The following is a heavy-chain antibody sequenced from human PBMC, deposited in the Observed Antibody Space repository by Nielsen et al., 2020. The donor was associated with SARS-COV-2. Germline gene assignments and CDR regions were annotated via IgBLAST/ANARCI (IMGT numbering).Heavy chain of an antibody. CDR1: GFTFSSYW. Sequence: GESLKISCAASGFTFSSYWMSWVRQAPGKGLEWVSSISSSSSYIYYADSVKGRFTISRDNAKNSLYLQMNSLRAEDTAVYYCARARWANGGRDYYYGMDVWGQGTTVTVSS. J-gene: IGHJ6*02. V-gene: IGHV3-21*01. CDR3: ARARWANGGRDYYYGMDV. CDR2: ISSSSSYI. D-gene: IGHD4-23*01.